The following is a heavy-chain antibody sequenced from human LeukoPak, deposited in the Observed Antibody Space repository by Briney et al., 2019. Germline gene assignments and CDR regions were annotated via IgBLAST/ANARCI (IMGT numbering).Heavy chain of an antibody. D-gene: IGHD5-18*01. Sequence: GQARHISSQAPRLGFPRYWMTWARPMTGKGREWMGGIVPIEFDTTYSTYSQGNAAISAEKSIATIYLQWSSLKASDTAMYYCARARVDTAMAAFDYWGRGTLVTVSS. CDR2: IVPIEFDT. V-gene: IGHV5-10-1*01. CDR3: ARARVDTAMAAFDY. CDR1: RLGFPRYW. J-gene: IGHJ4*02.